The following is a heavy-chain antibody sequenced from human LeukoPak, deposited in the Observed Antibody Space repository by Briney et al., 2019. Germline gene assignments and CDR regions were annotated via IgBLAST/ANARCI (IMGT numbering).Heavy chain of an antibody. J-gene: IGHJ3*02. CDR1: GFTFSSYN. V-gene: IGHV3-21*01. D-gene: IGHD3-9*01. Sequence: GGSLRLSCAASGFTFSSYNINWVRQAPGKGLEWVSSISSSSSYIYYADSVKGRFTISRDNAKNSLYLQMNSLRAEDTAVYYCARVGYFDWGRDDVFDIWGQGTMVTVSP. CDR3: ARVGYFDWGRDDVFDI. CDR2: ISSSSSYI.